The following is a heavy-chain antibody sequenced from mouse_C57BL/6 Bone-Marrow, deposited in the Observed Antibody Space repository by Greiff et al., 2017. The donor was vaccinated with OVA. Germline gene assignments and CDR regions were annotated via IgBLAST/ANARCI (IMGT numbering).Heavy chain of an antibody. CDR1: GYTFTSYG. CDR2: IYPRSGNT. J-gene: IGHJ2*01. V-gene: IGHV1-81*01. D-gene: IGHD2-3*01. CDR3: ARYSGYSYYFDY. Sequence: VNVVESGAELARPGASVKLSCKASGYTFTSYGISWVKQRTGQGLEWIGEIYPRSGNTYYNEKFKGKATLTADKSSSTAYMELRSLTSEDSAVYFCARYSGYSYYFDYWGQGTTLTVSS.